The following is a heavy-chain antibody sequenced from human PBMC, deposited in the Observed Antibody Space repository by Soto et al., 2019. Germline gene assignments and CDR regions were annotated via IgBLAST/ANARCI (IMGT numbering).Heavy chain of an antibody. Sequence: NPSETLSLTCTVSVDSISSYYWSWIRQPPGKGLEWIGHIYNSGSTNYNPSLKSRVTISVDTSKKQISLKLTSVTAADTAVYYCATYDYSNHYFDCWGQGTLVTVSS. CDR3: ATYDYSNHYFDC. V-gene: IGHV4-59*01. CDR1: VDSISSYY. J-gene: IGHJ4*02. D-gene: IGHD4-4*01. CDR2: IYNSGST.